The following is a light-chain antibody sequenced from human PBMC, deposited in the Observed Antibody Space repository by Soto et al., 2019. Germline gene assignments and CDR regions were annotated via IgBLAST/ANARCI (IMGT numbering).Light chain of an antibody. Sequence: EIVLTQSPATLSLSPGERATLSCRASQSVSSSLAWYQQKPGQAPRLLIYDASNRATDIPARFSGSGSGTDFTLTISRLEPEDFAVYFCQQRSNWPRTFGPGTKVDIK. CDR2: DAS. J-gene: IGKJ3*01. CDR1: QSVSSS. CDR3: QQRSNWPRT. V-gene: IGKV3-11*01.